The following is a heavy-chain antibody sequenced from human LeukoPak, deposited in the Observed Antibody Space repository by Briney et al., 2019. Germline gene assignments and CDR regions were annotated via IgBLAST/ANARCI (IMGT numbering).Heavy chain of an antibody. CDR1: GGSISSSSYY. CDR3: ARVDTAMVDY. J-gene: IGHJ4*02. V-gene: IGHV4-39*07. D-gene: IGHD5-18*01. Sequence: MPSETLSLTCTVSGGSISSSSYYWGWIRQPPGKGLEWIGSIYYSGSTYYNPSLKSRVTISVDTSKNQFSLKLSSVTVADTAVYYCARVDTAMVDYWGQGTLVTVSS. CDR2: IYYSGST.